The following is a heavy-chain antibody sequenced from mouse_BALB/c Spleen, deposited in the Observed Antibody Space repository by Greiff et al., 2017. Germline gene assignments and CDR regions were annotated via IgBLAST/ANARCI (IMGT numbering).Heavy chain of an antibody. D-gene: IGHD1-1*01. J-gene: IGHJ4*01. V-gene: IGHV3-2*02. CDR3: AKATVSEDYYAMDY. CDR1: GYSITSDYA. CDR2: ISYSGST. Sequence: VQLQQSGPGLVKPSQSLSLTCTVTGYSITSDYAWNWIRQFPGNKLEWMGYISYSGSTSYNPSLKSRISITRDTSKNQFFLQLNSVTTEDTATYYCAKATVSEDYYAMDYWGQGTSVTVSS.